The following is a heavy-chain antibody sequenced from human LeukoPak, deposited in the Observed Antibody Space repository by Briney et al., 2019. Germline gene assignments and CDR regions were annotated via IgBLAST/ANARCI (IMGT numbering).Heavy chain of an antibody. J-gene: IGHJ3*02. D-gene: IGHD1-26*01. CDR1: GFTFSSYS. V-gene: IGHV3-48*01. CDR3: ARSDNSGSYSGAFDI. CDR2: ISSSSSTI. Sequence: GGSLRLSCAASGFTFSSYSMNWVRQAPGKGLEWVSYISSSSSTIYYADSVKGRFTISRDNANNSLYLQMNSLRAEDTAVYYCARSDNSGSYSGAFDIWGQGTMVTVSS.